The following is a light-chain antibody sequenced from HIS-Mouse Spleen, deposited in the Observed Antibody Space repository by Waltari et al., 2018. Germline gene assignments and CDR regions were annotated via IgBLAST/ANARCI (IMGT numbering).Light chain of an antibody. CDR2: DAS. CDR1: QGISSA. J-gene: IGKJ4*01. Sequence: AIQLTQSPSSLSASVGDRVTSTCRASQGISSALAWYQQKPGKAPKLLIYDASSLESGVPSRFSGSGSGTDFTLTISSLQPDAFATYYCQQFNSYPPLTFGGGTKVEIK. CDR3: QQFNSYPPLT. V-gene: IGKV1-13*02.